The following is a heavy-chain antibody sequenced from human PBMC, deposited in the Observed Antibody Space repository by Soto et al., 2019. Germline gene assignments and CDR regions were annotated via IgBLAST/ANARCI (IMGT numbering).Heavy chain of an antibody. CDR3: ARDRQYYYDSSGQMIDDY. Sequence: GGSLRLSCAASGFTFSDYYMSWIRQAPGKGLEWVSYISSSSSYTNYADSVKGRFTISRDNAKNSLYLQMNSLRAEDTAVYYCARDRQYYYDSSGQMIDDYWGQGTLVTVSS. CDR1: GFTFSDYY. CDR2: ISSSSSYT. V-gene: IGHV3-11*06. J-gene: IGHJ4*02. D-gene: IGHD3-22*01.